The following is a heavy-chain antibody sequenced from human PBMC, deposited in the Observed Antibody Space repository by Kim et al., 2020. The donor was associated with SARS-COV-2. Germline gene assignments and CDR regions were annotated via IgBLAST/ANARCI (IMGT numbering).Heavy chain of an antibody. V-gene: IGHV4-39*01. CDR3: ARIAGHYDY. Sequence: SETLSLTCTVSGGSISSSSYYWGWIRQPPGKGLEWIGSIYYSGSTYYNPSLKSRVTISVDTSKNQFSLKLSSMTAADTAVYYCARIAGHYDYWGQGTLVT. CDR1: GGSISSSSYY. J-gene: IGHJ4*02. CDR2: IYYSGST. D-gene: IGHD6-13*01.